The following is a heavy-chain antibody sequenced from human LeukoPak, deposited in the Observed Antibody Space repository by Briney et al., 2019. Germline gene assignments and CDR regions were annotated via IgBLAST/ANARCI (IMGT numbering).Heavy chain of an antibody. J-gene: IGHJ4*02. CDR3: ARGFYDYFDY. CDR1: GFTFSSYE. CDR2: ISSSGSTI. Sequence: GGSLRLSCAASGFTFSSYEMNWVRPAPGKGLEWVSYISSSGSTIYYAGSVKGRFTISRDNAKNSLYLEMNSLRAEDTAVYYCARGFYDYFDYWGQGTLVTVSS. V-gene: IGHV3-48*03. D-gene: IGHD3-16*01.